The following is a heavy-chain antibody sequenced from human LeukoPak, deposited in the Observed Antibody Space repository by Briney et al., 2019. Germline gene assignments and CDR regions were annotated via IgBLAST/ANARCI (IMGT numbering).Heavy chain of an antibody. D-gene: IGHD3-9*01. CDR1: GFTFSSYG. V-gene: IGHV3-30*02. Sequence: GGSLRLSCAASGFTFSSYGMHWVRQAPGKGLEWVAFIRYDGSNKYYADSVKGRFTISRDNSKNTLYLQMNSLRAEDTAVYYCTTDPDSWLFVDYWGQGTLVTVSS. CDR3: TTDPDSWLFVDY. J-gene: IGHJ4*02. CDR2: IRYDGSNK.